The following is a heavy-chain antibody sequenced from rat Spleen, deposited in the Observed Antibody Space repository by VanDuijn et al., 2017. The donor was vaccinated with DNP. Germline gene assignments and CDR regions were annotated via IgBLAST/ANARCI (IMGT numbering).Heavy chain of an antibody. CDR3: AKDRGTVATGAMDA. Sequence: QVQLKESGPGLVQPSQTLSLTCTVSGFSLTSYGVNWVRQPPGKDLEWMGVIWNTGGTQYNSALKSRLSISKDTSKSQVLLKLNSLQSEDTATYYCAKDRGTVATGAMDAWGQGTSVTVSS. V-gene: IGHV2-41*01. CDR1: GFSLTSYG. D-gene: IGHD1-8*01. CDR2: IWNTGGT. J-gene: IGHJ4*01.